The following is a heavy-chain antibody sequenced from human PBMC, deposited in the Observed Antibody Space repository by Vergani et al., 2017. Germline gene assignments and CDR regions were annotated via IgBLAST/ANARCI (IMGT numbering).Heavy chain of an antibody. CDR1: GSTFHNYS. CDR2: ISGSRSRSTFI. J-gene: IGHJ5*02. D-gene: IGHD1/OR15-1a*01. CDR3: AKDRATKFPSHRGNNNWFDP. Sequence: ELHLVESGGGLVQPGGSLRLSCAVSGSTFHNYSMSWVRQAPGKGLEWLSYISGSRSRSTFIFYADSVKGRFTISRDNSKNTLYLQMNSLRAEDTAVYYCAKDRATKFPSHRGNNNWFDPWGQGTLVTVSS. V-gene: IGHV3-23*04.